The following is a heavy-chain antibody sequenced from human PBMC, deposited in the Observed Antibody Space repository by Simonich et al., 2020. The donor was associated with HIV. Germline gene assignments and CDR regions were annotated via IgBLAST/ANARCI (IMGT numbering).Heavy chain of an antibody. J-gene: IGHJ4*02. D-gene: IGHD2-2*01. CDR1: GGSFSGYY. CDR2: INHSEST. V-gene: IGHV4-34*01. CDR3: ARGFYQRLYYFDY. Sequence: QVQLQQWGAGLLKPSETLSLTCAVYGGSFSGYYWSWIRQPPGKGLEGIGEINHSESTNYNPALKSRVTISVDTSKNQFSLKLSSVTAADTAVYYCARGFYQRLYYFDYWGQGTLVTVSS.